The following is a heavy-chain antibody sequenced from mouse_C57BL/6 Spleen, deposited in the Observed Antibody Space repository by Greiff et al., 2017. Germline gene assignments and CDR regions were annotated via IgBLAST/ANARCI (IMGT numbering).Heavy chain of an antibody. Sequence: QVQLQQSGAELARPGASVKLSCKASGYTFTSYAIGWVKQRTGQGLEWIGDFHPRSGNTYYNEKFKGKATLTVDKSSSTEYMELGRLTSEDSAVYFCARAVTTIVARYFDYWGQGTTLTVSS. V-gene: IGHV1-81*01. D-gene: IGHD1-1*01. CDR2: FHPRSGNT. CDR3: ARAVTTIVARYFDY. J-gene: IGHJ2*01. CDR1: GYTFTSYA.